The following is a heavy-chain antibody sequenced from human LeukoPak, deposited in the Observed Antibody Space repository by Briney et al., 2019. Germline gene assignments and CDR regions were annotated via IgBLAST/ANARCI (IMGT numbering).Heavy chain of an antibody. V-gene: IGHV5-51*01. J-gene: IGHJ3*02. D-gene: IGHD3-3*01. Sequence: GESLKISCKGSGYSFTSYWIGWVRQMPGKGLEWMGIIYPGDSDTRYSPSSQGQVTISADKSISTAYLQWSSLKASDTAMYYCARTTLEWLSPSDAFDIWGQGTMVTVSS. CDR1: GYSFTSYW. CDR3: ARTTLEWLSPSDAFDI. CDR2: IYPGDSDT.